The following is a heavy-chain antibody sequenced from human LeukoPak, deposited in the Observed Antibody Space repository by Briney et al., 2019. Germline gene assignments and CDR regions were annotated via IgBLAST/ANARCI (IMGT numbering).Heavy chain of an antibody. Sequence: PGGSLRLSCAASGFTFSDYYMSWIRQAPGKGLEWVSYISSSGSTIYYADSVKGRFTISRDNAKNSLYLQMNSLRAEDTAVYYCARDAQRLRFLEWLLFDYWGQGTLVTVSS. J-gene: IGHJ4*02. CDR1: GFTFSDYY. CDR2: ISSSGSTI. V-gene: IGHV3-11*04. D-gene: IGHD3-3*01. CDR3: ARDAQRLRFLEWLLFDY.